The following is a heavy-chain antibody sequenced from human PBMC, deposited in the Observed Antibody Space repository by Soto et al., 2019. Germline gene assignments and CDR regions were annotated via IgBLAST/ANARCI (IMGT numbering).Heavy chain of an antibody. CDR2: INHSGST. CDR1: GGSFSGYY. J-gene: IGHJ4*02. CDR3: ARRRITIFGVVTKFDY. D-gene: IGHD3-3*01. V-gene: IGHV4-34*01. Sequence: LSLTCAVYGGSFSGYYWSWIRQPPGKGLEWIGEINHSGSTNYNPSLKSRVTISVDTSKNQFSLKLSSVTAADTAVYYCARRRITIFGVVTKFDYWGQGTLVTVSS.